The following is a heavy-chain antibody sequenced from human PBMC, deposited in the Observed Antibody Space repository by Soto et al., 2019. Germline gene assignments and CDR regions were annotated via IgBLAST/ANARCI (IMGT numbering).Heavy chain of an antibody. J-gene: IGHJ6*03. CDR1: GFTFGDYA. Sequence: GGSLRLSCTASGFTFGDYAMSWFRQAPGKGLEWVGFIRSKAYGGTTEYAASVKGRFTISRDDSKSIAYLQMNSLKTEDTAVYYCTRDLRGSGSYPYYYYYMDVWGKGTTVTVSS. D-gene: IGHD3-10*01. CDR3: TRDLRGSGSYPYYYYYMDV. CDR2: IRSKAYGGTT. V-gene: IGHV3-49*03.